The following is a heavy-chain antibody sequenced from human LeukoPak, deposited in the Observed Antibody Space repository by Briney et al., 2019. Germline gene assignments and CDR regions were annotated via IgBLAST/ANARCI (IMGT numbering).Heavy chain of an antibody. V-gene: IGHV4-39*01. D-gene: IGHD4-17*01. J-gene: IGHJ6*03. CDR2: MYYSGST. CDR1: GGSISSSSYY. CDR3: ASVPTTYYYYMDV. Sequence: SETLSLTCTVSGGSISSSSYYWGWIRQPPGKGLEWIGSMYYSGSTYYIPSLKSRVTISVDTSKNQFSLKLSSVTAADTAVYYCASVPTTYYYYMDVWGKGTTVTVSS.